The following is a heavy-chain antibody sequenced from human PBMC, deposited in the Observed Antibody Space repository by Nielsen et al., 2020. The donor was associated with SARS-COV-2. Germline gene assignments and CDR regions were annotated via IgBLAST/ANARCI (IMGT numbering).Heavy chain of an antibody. D-gene: IGHD3-22*01. CDR2: ISSSGSTI. CDR3: AREHSSGHIDY. CDR1: GFTFSSYE. Sequence: GGSLRLSCAASGFTFSSYEMNWVRQAPGKGLEWVSYISSSGSTIYYADSVKGRFTISRDNAKNSLYLQMNSLRAEDTAVYYCAREHSSGHIDYWGQGTLVTVSS. J-gene: IGHJ4*02. V-gene: IGHV3-48*03.